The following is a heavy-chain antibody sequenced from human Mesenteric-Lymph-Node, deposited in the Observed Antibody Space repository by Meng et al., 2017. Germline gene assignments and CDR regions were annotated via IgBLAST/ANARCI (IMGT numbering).Heavy chain of an antibody. Sequence: QVQRQQWGAGLSQPSGTLSLICAVYGGSFSCYYWSWIRQPPGKGLEWIGEINHSGSTNYNPSLKSRVTISVDTSKNQLSLKLSSVTAADTAVYYCARKVATNLDLWGRGTLVTVSS. CDR3: ARKVATNLDL. D-gene: IGHD5-12*01. CDR2: INHSGST. CDR1: GGSFSCYY. J-gene: IGHJ2*01. V-gene: IGHV4-34*01.